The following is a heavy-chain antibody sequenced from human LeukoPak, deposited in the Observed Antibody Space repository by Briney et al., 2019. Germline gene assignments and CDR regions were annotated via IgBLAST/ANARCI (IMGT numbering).Heavy chain of an antibody. D-gene: IGHD2-21*02. CDR1: GGSFSGYY. CDR2: INHSGST. J-gene: IGHJ4*02. CDR3: ARGQVRNPYCGSDCSGRIDY. V-gene: IGHV4-34*01. Sequence: SETLSLTCAVYGGSFSGYYWSWIRQPPGKGLEWIGEINHSGSTNYNPSLKSRVTISVDTSKNQFSLKLSSVTAADTAVYYCARGQVRNPYCGSDCSGRIDYWGQGTLVTVSS.